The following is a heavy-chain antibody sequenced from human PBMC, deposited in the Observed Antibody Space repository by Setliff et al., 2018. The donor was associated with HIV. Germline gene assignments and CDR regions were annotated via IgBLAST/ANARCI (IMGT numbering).Heavy chain of an antibody. CDR2: VYSSGST. J-gene: IGHJ3*01. CDR3: ARGRALGV. Sequence: SETLSLTCTVSGDSLSSTGDHWGWIRQPPGRGLEWIGNVYSSGSTYYNPSLKSRVTISVDTSKNQFSLKLSSVTAADTAVYYCARGRALGVWGQGTMVTVSS. CDR1: GDSLSSTGDH. D-gene: IGHD3-3*02. V-gene: IGHV4-39*07.